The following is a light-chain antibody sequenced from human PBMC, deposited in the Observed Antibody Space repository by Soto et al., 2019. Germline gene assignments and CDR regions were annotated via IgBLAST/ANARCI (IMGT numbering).Light chain of an antibody. V-gene: IGKV1-39*01. CDR3: QQSYSTPPT. CDR2: AAS. CDR1: QSISSY. Sequence: DIQMTQSPSSLSASIGARVTITCRASQSISSYVNWYQQKSGKAPKLLIYAASSLQSGVPSRFSGSGSGTAFTLTISSLQPEDFATYYCQQSYSTPPTFGQGAKVDIK. J-gene: IGKJ1*01.